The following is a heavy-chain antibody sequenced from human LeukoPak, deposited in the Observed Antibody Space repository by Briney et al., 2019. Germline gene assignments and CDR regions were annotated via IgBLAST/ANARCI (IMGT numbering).Heavy chain of an antibody. CDR1: GFSLSTSGVD. D-gene: IGHD6-19*01. V-gene: IGHV2-5*02. Sequence: SGPTLVKPTQTLTLTCTFSGFSLSTSGVDVGWIRQPPGKALEWLSLIYWDDDKRYSPSLKRRLNITKDTSTNQVVLTMTNMDPVDTATYYCAHLTLLDSSGWYEFDYWGQGTLVTVSS. J-gene: IGHJ4*02. CDR2: IYWDDDK. CDR3: AHLTLLDSSGWYEFDY.